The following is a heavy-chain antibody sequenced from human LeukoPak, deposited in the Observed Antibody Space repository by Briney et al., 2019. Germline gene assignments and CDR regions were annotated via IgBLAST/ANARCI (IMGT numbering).Heavy chain of an antibody. J-gene: IGHJ4*02. CDR3: ARDPPRGYSYGFSDY. Sequence: ASVKVSCKASGYTFTRYYMHWVRQAPGQGLEWMRWINPNSGGTNYAQKFQGRVTMTRDTSISTAYMELSRLRSDDTAVYYCARDPPRGYSYGFSDYWGQGTLVTVSS. CDR2: INPNSGGT. D-gene: IGHD5-18*01. V-gene: IGHV1-2*02. CDR1: GYTFTRYY.